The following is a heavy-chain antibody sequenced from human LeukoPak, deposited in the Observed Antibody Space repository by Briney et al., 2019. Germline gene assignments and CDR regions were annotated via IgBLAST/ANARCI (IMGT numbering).Heavy chain of an antibody. J-gene: IGHJ5*02. D-gene: IGHD3-16*01. CDR1: GFTFSTYW. Sequence: GGSLRLSCAASGFTFSTYWMHWVRQAPGKGLVWVSRINSDGSSTSYADSVKGRFTISRDNAKSTLYLQMSSLRAEDTAVYYCARALFLGDWFDPWGQGTLVTVSS. CDR2: INSDGSST. CDR3: ARALFLGDWFDP. V-gene: IGHV3-74*01.